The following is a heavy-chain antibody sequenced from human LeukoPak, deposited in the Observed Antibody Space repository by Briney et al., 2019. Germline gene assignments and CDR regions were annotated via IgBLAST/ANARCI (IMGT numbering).Heavy chain of an antibody. Sequence: GGSLRLSCAASGFTFSIYSMNWVRQAPGKGLEWVSSISSSSSYIYYADSVKDRFTISRDNAKNSLYLQMNSLRAEDTAVYYCARDPYSSSWFDYWGQGTLVTVSS. D-gene: IGHD6-13*01. V-gene: IGHV3-21*01. CDR2: ISSSSSYI. CDR3: ARDPYSSSWFDY. CDR1: GFTFSIYS. J-gene: IGHJ4*02.